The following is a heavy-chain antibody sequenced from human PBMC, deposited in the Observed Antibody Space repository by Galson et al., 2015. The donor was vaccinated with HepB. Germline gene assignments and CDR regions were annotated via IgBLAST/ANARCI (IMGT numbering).Heavy chain of an antibody. V-gene: IGHV3-15*07. J-gene: IGHJ4*02. CDR1: GFTFSNAW. D-gene: IGHD5-12*01. Sequence: SLRLSCAASGFTFSNAWMNWVRQAPGKGLEWVGRIKSKTDGGTTDYAAPVKGGFTISRDDSKNTLYLQMTSLKTEDTAVYYCTTEDISGYFPFDYWGQGTLVTVSS. CDR2: IKSKTDGGTT. CDR3: TTEDISGYFPFDY.